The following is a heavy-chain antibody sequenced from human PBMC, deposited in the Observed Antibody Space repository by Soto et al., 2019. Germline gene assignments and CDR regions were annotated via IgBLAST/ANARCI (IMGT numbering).Heavy chain of an antibody. Sequence: SETLSLTCAGYGGSFRAHYWSWTRQPPGKGLEWIGEINHSGSTNYNPSLKSRVTISLDTSQNQFSLKLTSVSAADTAVYYCASGDAWGVLLAYWGQGTLVTVSS. CDR2: INHSGST. J-gene: IGHJ4*02. D-gene: IGHD3-16*01. CDR1: GGSFRAHY. CDR3: ASGDAWGVLLAY. V-gene: IGHV4-34*01.